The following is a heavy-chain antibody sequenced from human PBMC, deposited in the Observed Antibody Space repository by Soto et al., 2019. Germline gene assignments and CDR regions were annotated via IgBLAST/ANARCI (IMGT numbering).Heavy chain of an antibody. V-gene: IGHV3-9*01. CDR3: PKDTLDRDSSSSYLLDY. D-gene: IGHD6-13*01. Sequence: GGSLRLSCAASGFPFDDYAMRWVRQAPGKGLDWVSGITWNSGSVGYSASVKGRFTSSRDNSKKSLYLQMNXLRAEDTAFYYCPKDTLDRDSSSSYLLDYGGQGTVVTASS. J-gene: IGHJ4*02. CDR1: GFPFDDYA. CDR2: ITWNSGSV.